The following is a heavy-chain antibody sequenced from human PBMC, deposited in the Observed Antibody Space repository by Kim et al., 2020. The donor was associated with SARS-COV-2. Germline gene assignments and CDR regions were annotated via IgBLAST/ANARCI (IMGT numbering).Heavy chain of an antibody. CDR3: ARDREDYGMDV. Sequence: DYAVSVKSRITINPDTSKNQFSLQLNSVTPEDTAVYYCARDREDYGMDVWGQGTTVTVSS. V-gene: IGHV6-1*01. J-gene: IGHJ6*02.